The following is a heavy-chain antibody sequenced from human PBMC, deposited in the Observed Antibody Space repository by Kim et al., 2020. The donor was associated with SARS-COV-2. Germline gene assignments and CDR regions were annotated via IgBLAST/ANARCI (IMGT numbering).Heavy chain of an antibody. CDR2: ISGSGGST. CDR1: GFTFSSYA. CDR3: AKGFGVYRFLEWLPSDAFDI. V-gene: IGHV3-23*01. J-gene: IGHJ3*02. Sequence: GGSLRLSCAASGFTFSSYAMSWVRQAPGKGLEWVSAISGSGGSTYYADSVKGRFAISRDNSKNTLYLQMNSLRAEDTAVYYCAKGFGVYRFLEWLPSDAFDIWGQGTMVTVSS. D-gene: IGHD3-3*01.